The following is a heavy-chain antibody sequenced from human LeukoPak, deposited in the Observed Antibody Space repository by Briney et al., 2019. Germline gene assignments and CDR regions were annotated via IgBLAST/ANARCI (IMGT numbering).Heavy chain of an antibody. J-gene: IGHJ6*02. V-gene: IGHV3-23*01. CDR2: ISGSGGVT. D-gene: IGHD6-13*01. Sequence: PGGSLRLSCAASGFIFSSSAMSWVRQVPRKGLEWVSAISGSGGVTDYVDSVKGRFTISRDNSKNTLYLRMNSLRAEDTAIYYCAKRMAAAVAYGMDFWGQGTTVTVSS. CDR1: GFIFSSSA. CDR3: AKRMAAAVAYGMDF.